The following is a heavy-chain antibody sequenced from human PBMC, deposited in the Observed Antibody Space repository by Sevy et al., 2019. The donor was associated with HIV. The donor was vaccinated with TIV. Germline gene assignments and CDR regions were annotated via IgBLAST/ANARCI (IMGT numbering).Heavy chain of an antibody. D-gene: IGHD1-1*01. CDR2: IKPNDDFI. CDR1: GYSFTEFY. Sequence: ASVKVSCKASGYSFTEFYMHWVRQAPGQGLEWMGIIKPNDDFIRYAQRFQGGITMTRDASTRTVYMELSSLRSEDTAMYYCARDVSLGTTDGFYFDYWGQGTLVTVSS. CDR3: ARDVSLGTTDGFYFDY. J-gene: IGHJ4*02. V-gene: IGHV1-46*01.